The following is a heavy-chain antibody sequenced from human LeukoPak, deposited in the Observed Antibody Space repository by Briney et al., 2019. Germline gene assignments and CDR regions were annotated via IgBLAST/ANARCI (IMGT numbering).Heavy chain of an antibody. CDR3: ARTLAVVSDAYYYGMDV. J-gene: IGHJ6*02. Sequence: KPGGSLRLSCAASGFTFSDYYMSWIRQAPGKGLEWVSYISSSGSTIYYADSVKGRFTISRDNAKNSLYLQMNSLRAEDTAVYYCARTLAVVSDAYYYGMDVWGQGTTVTVSS. CDR1: GFTFSDYY. V-gene: IGHV3-11*01. D-gene: IGHD6-19*01. CDR2: ISSSGSTI.